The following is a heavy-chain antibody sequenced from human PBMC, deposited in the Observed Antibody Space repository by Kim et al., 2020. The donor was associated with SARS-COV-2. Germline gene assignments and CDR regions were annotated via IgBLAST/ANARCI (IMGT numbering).Heavy chain of an antibody. D-gene: IGHD6-13*01. J-gene: IGHJ3*02. CDR3: ARSRSSWKNDGFDI. Sequence: SETLSLTCTVSGGYMRSYHWIWMRQSPGKGLEWIGSINNSGGTNYKPSLKSRVTISLDPSRNQYSLKLSSVTAADTAVFFCARSRSSWKNDGFDIWGQGTMVTVSS. CDR1: GGYMRSYH. V-gene: IGHV4-59*01. CDR2: INNSGGT.